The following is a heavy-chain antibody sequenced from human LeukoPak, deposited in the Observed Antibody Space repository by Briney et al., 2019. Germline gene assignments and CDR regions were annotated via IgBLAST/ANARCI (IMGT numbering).Heavy chain of an antibody. Sequence: NSSQTLSLTCNVSGGSISSGFYYWSWIRQPAGKGLEWIGRTYTSGSTNYNPSLKSRVTISIDTSKNQFSLRLSSVTAADTAVYYCARNPGYYYDSGGYDYWGQGTLVTVSS. CDR1: GGSISSGFYY. CDR3: ARNPGYYYDSGGYDY. V-gene: IGHV4-61*02. D-gene: IGHD3-22*01. CDR2: TYTSGST. J-gene: IGHJ4*02.